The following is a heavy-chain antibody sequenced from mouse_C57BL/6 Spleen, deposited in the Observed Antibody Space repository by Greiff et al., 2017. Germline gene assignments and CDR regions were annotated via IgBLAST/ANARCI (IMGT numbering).Heavy chain of an antibody. CDR3: SRGVPIYDGCFDY. CDR1: GYTFTSYG. D-gene: IGHD2-3*01. CDR2: INPSSGYT. Sequence: VQLLQSGAELAKPGASVKLSCKASGYTFTSYGMHWVQQSPGQGLEWIGYINPSSGYTKYNQKFKDKDTLTADKSSSTAYMQLSSLTYEDSAVYYYSRGVPIYDGCFDYWGQGTTLTVSS. V-gene: IGHV1-7*01. J-gene: IGHJ2*01.